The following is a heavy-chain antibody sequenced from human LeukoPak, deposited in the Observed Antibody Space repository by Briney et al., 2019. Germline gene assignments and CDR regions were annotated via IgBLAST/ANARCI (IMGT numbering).Heavy chain of an antibody. V-gene: IGHV3-23*01. CDR1: GFTFSSYD. Sequence: PGGSLRLSCAASGFTFSSYDMSWVRQAPGKGLEWVSTISGSGGRTYYADSVKGRFTISRDNAKNTLYVHMNSLRAEDTAVYYCARDAYSSSSGRAFDIWGQGTMVTVSS. J-gene: IGHJ3*02. CDR3: ARDAYSSSSGRAFDI. D-gene: IGHD6-6*01. CDR2: ISGSGGRT.